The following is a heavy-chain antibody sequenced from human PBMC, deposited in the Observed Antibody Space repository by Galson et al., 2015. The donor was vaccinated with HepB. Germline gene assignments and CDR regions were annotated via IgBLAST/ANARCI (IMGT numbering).Heavy chain of an antibody. V-gene: IGHV3-30-3*01. D-gene: IGHD4-17*01. CDR1: GFTFSSYA. J-gene: IGHJ3*02. CDR3: ARDPGYDYGDYGGAFDI. CDR2: ISYDGSNK. Sequence: SLRLSCAASGFTFSSYAMHWARQAPGKGLEWVAVISYDGSNKYYADSVKGRFTISRDNSKNTLYLQMNSLRAEDTAVYYCARDPGYDYGDYGGAFDIWGQGTMVTVSS.